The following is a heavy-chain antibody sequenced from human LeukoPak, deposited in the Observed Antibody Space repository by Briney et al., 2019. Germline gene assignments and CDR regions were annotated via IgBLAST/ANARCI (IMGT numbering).Heavy chain of an antibody. D-gene: IGHD3-10*01. V-gene: IGHV4-59*08. J-gene: IGHJ4*02. Sequence: SETLSLTCTVSGGSISSYYWSWIRQPPGKELEWIGYIYYSGSTNYNPSLKSRVTISVDTSKNQFSLKLSSVTAADTAVYYCARHGYDSDNFDYWGQGTLVTVSS. CDR3: ARHGYDSDNFDY. CDR2: IYYSGST. CDR1: GGSISSYY.